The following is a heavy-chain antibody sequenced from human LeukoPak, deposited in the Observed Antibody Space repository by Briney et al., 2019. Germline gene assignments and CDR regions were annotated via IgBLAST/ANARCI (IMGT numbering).Heavy chain of an antibody. J-gene: IGHJ6*02. CDR1: GYTFTSYG. CDR2: ISAYNGNT. Sequence: ASVKVSCKASGYTFTSYGISWVRQAPGQGLEWMGWISAYNGNTNYAQKLQGRVTMTTDTSTSTAYMELRSLRSDDTAVYYCAREGTVTTSISYYYGMDVWGQGTTVTVSS. D-gene: IGHD4-17*01. CDR3: AREGTVTTSISYYYGMDV. V-gene: IGHV1-18*01.